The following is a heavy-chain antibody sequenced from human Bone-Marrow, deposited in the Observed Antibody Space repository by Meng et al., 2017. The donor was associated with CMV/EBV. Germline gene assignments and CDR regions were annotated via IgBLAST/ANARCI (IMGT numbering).Heavy chain of an antibody. V-gene: IGHV3-49*04. D-gene: IGHD2-2*01. CDR2: IRSKAYGGTT. CDR3: TRVEIVVVPAARGEDYYGMDV. CDR1: GFTFRSYG. J-gene: IGHJ6*02. Sequence: GESLKISCAGSGFTFRSYGMSWVRQAPGKGLEWVGFIRSKAYGGTTEYAASVKGRFTISRDDSKSIAYLQMHSLKTEDTAVYYCTRVEIVVVPAARGEDYYGMDVWGQGTTVNVSS.